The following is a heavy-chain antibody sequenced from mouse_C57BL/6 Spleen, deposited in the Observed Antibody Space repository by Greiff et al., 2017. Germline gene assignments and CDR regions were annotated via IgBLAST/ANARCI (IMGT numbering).Heavy chain of an antibody. D-gene: IGHD2-3*01. V-gene: IGHV1-26*01. CDR1: GYTFTDYY. J-gene: IGHJ1*03. CDR3: ARGGFADDGYYVSYWYFDV. Sequence: EVQLQQSGPELVKPGASVKISCKASGYTFTDYYMNWVKQSHGKSLEWIGDINPNNGGTSYNQKFKGKATLTVDKSSSTAYMELRSLTSEDSAVYYCARGGFADDGYYVSYWYFDVWGTGTTVTVSS. CDR2: INPNNGGT.